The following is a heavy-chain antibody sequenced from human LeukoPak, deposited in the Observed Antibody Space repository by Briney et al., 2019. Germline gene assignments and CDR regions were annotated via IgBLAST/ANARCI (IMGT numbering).Heavy chain of an antibody. Sequence: GASVKVSCKASGYTFTSYDINWVRQATGQGLEWMGWVNPNSGNTGYAQKFQGRVTMTRNTSISTAYMELSSLRSEDTAVYYCARGTGYYDSSGPNWFDPWGQGTLVTVSS. D-gene: IGHD3-22*01. CDR2: VNPNSGNT. CDR3: ARGTGYYDSSGPNWFDP. V-gene: IGHV1-8*01. CDR1: GYTFTSYD. J-gene: IGHJ5*02.